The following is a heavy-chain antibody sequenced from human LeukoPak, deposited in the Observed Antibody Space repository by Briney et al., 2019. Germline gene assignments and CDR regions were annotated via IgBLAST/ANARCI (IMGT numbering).Heavy chain of an antibody. D-gene: IGHD3-10*01. J-gene: IGHJ3*02. Sequence: PGGSLRLSCAASGFTFSIDWMSWVRQAPGKGLEWVGRIKSKTDGGTTDYAAPVNGRFSVSRDDSKNTLFLQMNSLKTEDTAVYYCTTGRGAFDIWGQGTMVTVSS. CDR3: TTGRGAFDI. CDR1: GFTFSIDW. V-gene: IGHV3-15*01. CDR2: IKSKTDGGTT.